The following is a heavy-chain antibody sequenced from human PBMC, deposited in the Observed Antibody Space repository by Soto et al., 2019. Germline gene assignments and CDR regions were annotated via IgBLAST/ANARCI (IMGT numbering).Heavy chain of an antibody. V-gene: IGHV4-31*03. Sequence: SETLSLTCTVSGGSISSGGYYWSWIRQHPGKGPEWIGYIYYSGSTYYNPSLKSRVTISVDTSKNQFSLKLSSVTAADTAVYYCARRSIAAAGWWFDPWGQGTQVTVSS. D-gene: IGHD6-13*01. J-gene: IGHJ5*02. CDR1: GGSISSGGYY. CDR3: ARRSIAAAGWWFDP. CDR2: IYYSGST.